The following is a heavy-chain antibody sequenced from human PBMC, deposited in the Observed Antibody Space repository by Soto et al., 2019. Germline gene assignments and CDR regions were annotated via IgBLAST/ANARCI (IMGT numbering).Heavy chain of an antibody. CDR2: ISSSSSTI. CDR3: ATCNYAYYYYGMDV. D-gene: IGHD4-4*01. Sequence: EVQLVESGGGLVQPGGSLRLSCAASGFTFSSYSMNWVRQAPGKGLEWVSYISSSSSTIYYADSVKGRFTISRDNAKNSLYLQMNSLRDADTAVYYCATCNYAYYYYGMDVWGRGTTVTVSS. J-gene: IGHJ6*02. CDR1: GFTFSSYS. V-gene: IGHV3-48*02.